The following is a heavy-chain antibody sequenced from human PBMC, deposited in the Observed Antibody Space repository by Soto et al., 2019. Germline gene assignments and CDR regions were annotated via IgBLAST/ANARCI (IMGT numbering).Heavy chain of an antibody. V-gene: IGHV4-34*02. CDR1: GGSFSGYF. J-gene: IGHJ4*02. CDR2: INPSGSI. Sequence: QVQLQQWGAGLLKPSETLSLTCAVYGGSFSGYFCYWIRQPPGKGLEWIGEINPSGSINYNPSLKSRVTISVDTPKNQFSLSLSAVTAADTAVYYCETIVGATTEIRGSPRDSWGQGTLVNVSS. CDR3: ETIVGATTEIRGSPRDS. D-gene: IGHD3-10*01.